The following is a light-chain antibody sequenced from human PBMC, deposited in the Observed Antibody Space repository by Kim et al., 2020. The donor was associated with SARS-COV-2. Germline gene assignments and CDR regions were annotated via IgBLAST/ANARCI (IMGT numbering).Light chain of an antibody. CDR3: PQYYSTPPI. CDR2: WAS. J-gene: IGKJ2*01. CDR1: QTVLYNSNNKNY. Sequence: RATLNCKSSQTVLYNSNNKNYLAWYQQKPGQAPKLLIYWASIRESGVSDRFSGSGSETDFTLTISSLQAEDVAVYYCPQYYSTPPIFGQGTKLEI. V-gene: IGKV4-1*01.